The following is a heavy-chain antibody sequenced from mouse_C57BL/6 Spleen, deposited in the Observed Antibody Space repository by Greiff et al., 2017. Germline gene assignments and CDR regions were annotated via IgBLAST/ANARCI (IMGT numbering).Heavy chain of an antibody. CDR1: GYSITSGYY. V-gene: IGHV3-6*01. Sequence: ESGPGLVKPSQSLSLTCSVTGYSITSGYYWNWIRQFPGNKLEWMGYISYDGSNNYNPSLKNRISITRDTSKIQFYLKLNSVTTEDTATYYCAREGILSPYFDVGGTGTTVTVSS. J-gene: IGHJ1*03. CDR2: ISYDGSN. D-gene: IGHD1-1*02. CDR3: AREGILSPYFDV.